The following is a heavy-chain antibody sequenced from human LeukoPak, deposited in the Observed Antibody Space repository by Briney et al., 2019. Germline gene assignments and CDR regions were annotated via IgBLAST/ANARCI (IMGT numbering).Heavy chain of an antibody. Sequence: PGGSLRLSCAASGFTFSSYAMHWVRQAPGKGLEWVAVISYDGSNKYYADSVKGRFTISRDNSKNTLYLQMNSLRAEDTAVYYCAKIAPDSSRPYFDYWGQGTLVTVSS. D-gene: IGHD3-22*01. CDR3: AKIAPDSSRPYFDY. J-gene: IGHJ4*02. CDR1: GFTFSSYA. V-gene: IGHV3-30-3*02. CDR2: ISYDGSNK.